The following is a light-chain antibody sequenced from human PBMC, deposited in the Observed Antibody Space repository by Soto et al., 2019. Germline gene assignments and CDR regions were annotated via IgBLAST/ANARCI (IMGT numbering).Light chain of an antibody. CDR3: QQYGNSFVG. CDR2: GAS. CDR1: QSVSSTY. J-gene: IGKJ1*01. Sequence: EIVLTQSPGTLSLSPGERATLSCRASQSVSSTYLAWYPHRPGQAPRLLIYGASSRATGIPDRVSGSGSGTDFTLIISRLEPEDFAVYYCQQYGNSFVGFGQGTKVDIK. V-gene: IGKV3-20*01.